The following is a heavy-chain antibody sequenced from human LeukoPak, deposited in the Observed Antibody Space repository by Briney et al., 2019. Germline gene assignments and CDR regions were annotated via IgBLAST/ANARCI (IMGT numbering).Heavy chain of an antibody. D-gene: IGHD1-14*01. CDR2: IYHSGST. CDR3: AREEAGNWFDP. Sequence: SETLSLTCTDSGYSISSGYYWGWIRQPPGKGLEWIGIIYHSGSTYYNPSLKSRVTISVGTSKNQYSLKLSSVTAADTAVYYCAREEAGNWFDPWGQGTLVTVSS. V-gene: IGHV4-38-2*02. CDR1: GYSISSGYY. J-gene: IGHJ5*02.